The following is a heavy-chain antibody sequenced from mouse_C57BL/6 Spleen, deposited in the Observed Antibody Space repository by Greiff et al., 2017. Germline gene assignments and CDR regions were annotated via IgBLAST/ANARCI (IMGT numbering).Heavy chain of an antibody. CDR1: GYSITSGYY. CDR2: ISYDGGN. Sequence: EVHLVESGPGLVKPSQSLSLTCSVTGYSITSGYYWNWIRQFPGNKLEWMGYISYDGGNNYNPSLKNRISFTRDTSKNQFFLKLNSVTTEDTAAYYGARSLSKTAQVFAYWGQGTLVTVSA. J-gene: IGHJ3*01. CDR3: ARSLSKTAQVFAY. V-gene: IGHV3-6*01. D-gene: IGHD3-2*02.